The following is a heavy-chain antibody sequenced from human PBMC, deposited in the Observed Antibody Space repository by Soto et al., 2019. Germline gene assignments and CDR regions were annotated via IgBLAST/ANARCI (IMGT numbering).Heavy chain of an antibody. J-gene: IGHJ4*02. CDR3: ARDWESIAAAPVDYFDY. CDR1: GYTFTSYG. Sequence: ASVKVSCKASGYTFTSYGISWVRQAPGQGLEWMGWISAYNGNTNYAQKLQGRVTMTTDTSTSTAYMELRSLRSDDTAVYYCARDWESIAAAPVDYFDYWGQGTLVTVSS. CDR2: ISAYNGNT. D-gene: IGHD6-13*01. V-gene: IGHV1-18*01.